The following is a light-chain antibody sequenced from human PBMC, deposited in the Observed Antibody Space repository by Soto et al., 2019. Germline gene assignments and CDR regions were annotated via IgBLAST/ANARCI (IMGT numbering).Light chain of an antibody. V-gene: IGKV3-11*01. CDR2: HAS. Sequence: EIVLTQSPATLSLSPGERATLSCRASHNVSSYLAWYQQKPGQAPRLLIYHASNRAAAIPVRFSGSGSGTDFTLTISSLEPEDFAVYYCQQRSNWPITFGQGTRLEIK. J-gene: IGKJ5*01. CDR3: QQRSNWPIT. CDR1: HNVSSY.